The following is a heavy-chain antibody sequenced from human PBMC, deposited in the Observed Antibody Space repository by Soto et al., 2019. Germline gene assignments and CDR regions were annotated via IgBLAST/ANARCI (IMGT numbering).Heavy chain of an antibody. D-gene: IGHD5-12*01. CDR2: IYYSGST. CDR1: GGSVSSGSYY. V-gene: IGHV4-61*01. CDR3: ARDWNSGYATKFDP. Sequence: PSETLSLTCTVSGGSVSSGSYYWSWIRQPPGKGLEWIGYIYYSGSTNYNPSLKSRVTISVDTSKNQFSLKLSSVTAADTAVYYCARDWNSGYATKFDPWGQGTLVTGSS. J-gene: IGHJ5*02.